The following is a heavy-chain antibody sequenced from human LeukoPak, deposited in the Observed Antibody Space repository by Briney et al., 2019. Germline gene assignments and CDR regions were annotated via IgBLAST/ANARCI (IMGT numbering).Heavy chain of an antibody. CDR1: GFTFGSYS. J-gene: IGHJ3*02. CDR2: ISSSSSDI. CDR3: ARRLSTQTYYDFWSGYSYAFDI. V-gene: IGHV3-21*01. Sequence: PGGSLSLSCAASGFTFGSYSMNWVRQAPGKGLEWVSSISSSSSDIYYADSVKGRFTISRDNAKNSLYLQMNSLRAEDTAVYYCARRLSTQTYYDFWSGYSYAFDIWGQGTMVTVSS. D-gene: IGHD3-3*01.